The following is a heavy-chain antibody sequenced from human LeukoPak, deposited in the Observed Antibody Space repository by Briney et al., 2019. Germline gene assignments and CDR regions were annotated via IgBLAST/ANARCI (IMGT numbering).Heavy chain of an antibody. J-gene: IGHJ3*02. CDR2: FSVSGSTT. Sequence: PGGSLRLSCAASGFTFSNYAMSWVRQAPGKGLEWVSVFSVSGSTTYYADSVKGRFTISRDNSKNTLYLQMDSLRAEDTALYYCAKDRAGCGGDCGGDSFDIWGQGTMVTVSS. CDR3: AKDRAGCGGDCGGDSFDI. D-gene: IGHD2-21*02. CDR1: GFTFSNYA. V-gene: IGHV3-23*01.